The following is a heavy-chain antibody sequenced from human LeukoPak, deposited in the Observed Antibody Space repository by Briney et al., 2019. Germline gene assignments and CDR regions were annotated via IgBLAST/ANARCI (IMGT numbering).Heavy chain of an antibody. D-gene: IGHD4/OR15-4a*01. Sequence: SETLSLTCTVSGGSISSYYWSWIRQPPGKGLEWIAYIYYSGITNYSPSLKSRVTISVDTSKNQFSLKLSSVTAADTAVYYCAHSYYGTNSPWGYWGRGTLVTVSS. J-gene: IGHJ4*02. CDR3: AHSYYGTNSPWGY. CDR1: GGSISSYY. CDR2: IYYSGIT. V-gene: IGHV4-59*01.